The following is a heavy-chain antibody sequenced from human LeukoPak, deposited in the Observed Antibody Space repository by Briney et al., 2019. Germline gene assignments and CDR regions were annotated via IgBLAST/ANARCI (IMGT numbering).Heavy chain of an antibody. Sequence: PSETLSLTCTVSGGSISSYYWSWVRQAPGRGLEWVSVIYSGGSTYYADSVKGRFTISRDNSKNTLYLQMNSLRAEDTAVYYCATNVLRYFDWHYAFDIWGQGTMVTVSS. CDR2: IYSGGST. CDR3: ATNVLRYFDWHYAFDI. CDR1: GGSISSYY. D-gene: IGHD3-9*01. V-gene: IGHV3-53*01. J-gene: IGHJ3*02.